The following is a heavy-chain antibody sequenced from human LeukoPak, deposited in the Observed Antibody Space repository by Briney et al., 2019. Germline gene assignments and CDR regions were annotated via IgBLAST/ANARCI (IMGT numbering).Heavy chain of an antibody. V-gene: IGHV4-34*01. Sequence: SETLSLTCAVYGGSFSGYYWSWIRQPPGKGLEWIGEINHSGSTNYNPSLKSRVTISVDTSKNQFSLKLSSVTAADTAVYYCARHPLICSSTSCYVAWFDPWGQGTLVTVSS. CDR1: GGSFSGYY. J-gene: IGHJ5*02. CDR2: INHSGST. D-gene: IGHD2-2*01. CDR3: ARHPLICSSTSCYVAWFDP.